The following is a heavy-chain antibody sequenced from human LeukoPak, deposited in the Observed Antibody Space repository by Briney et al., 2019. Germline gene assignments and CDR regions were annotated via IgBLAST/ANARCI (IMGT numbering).Heavy chain of an antibody. Sequence: SQTLSLTCAISGDSVSSNSATWNWIRQSPSRGLEWLGRTYYRSKWYKYYAVSVKSRITINPDTSKNQFSLQLNSVTPEDTAVYYCARDPYYYGSGSYSYFDYWGQGTLVTVSS. CDR1: GDSVSSNSAT. J-gene: IGHJ4*02. CDR2: TYYRSKWYK. V-gene: IGHV6-1*01. CDR3: ARDPYYYGSGSYSYFDY. D-gene: IGHD3-10*01.